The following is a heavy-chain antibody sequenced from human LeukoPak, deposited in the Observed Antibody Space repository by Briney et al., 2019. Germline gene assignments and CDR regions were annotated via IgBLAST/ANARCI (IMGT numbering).Heavy chain of an antibody. CDR3: ARVDRHSPDY. CDR2: IKEDGSEQ. D-gene: IGHD3-22*01. J-gene: IGHJ4*02. CDR1: GFTFSTYW. V-gene: IGHV3-7*01. Sequence: GGSLRLSCAASGFTFSTYWMSWVRQAPGKGLEWVDKIKEDGSEQYYVDSVRGRFTISRDNAKDSLYLQMNSLRAEDTAVYYCARVDRHSPDYWGQGTLVTVSS.